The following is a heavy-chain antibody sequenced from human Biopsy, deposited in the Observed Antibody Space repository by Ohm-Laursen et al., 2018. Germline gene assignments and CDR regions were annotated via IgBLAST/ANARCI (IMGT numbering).Heavy chain of an antibody. CDR3: ESDRDSSGSFRWNH. CDR1: GFSFSTYR. Sequence: SLRLSCAASGFSFSTYRMYWVRQAPGKGLEWVAVIWYDGSKKYYADSVKGRFTITRDNSKNTLYLQMISLRAEDTAVYYCESDRDSSGSFRWNHWGQGTLVTVSS. J-gene: IGHJ5*02. V-gene: IGHV3-33*01. D-gene: IGHD6-19*01. CDR2: IWYDGSKK.